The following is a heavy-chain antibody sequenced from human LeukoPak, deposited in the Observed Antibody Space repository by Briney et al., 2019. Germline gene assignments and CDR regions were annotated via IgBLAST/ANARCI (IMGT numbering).Heavy chain of an antibody. V-gene: IGHV1-2*02. J-gene: IGHJ6*02. CDR2: LNPNTLVT. CDR1: GYTFTDYY. Sequence: GASVKVSCRASGYTFTDYYIHWVRQAPGQGLEWMGWLNPNTLVTKYAQHFQGRVSMTWDTSISTGYMDLHSLTSDDTAVYYCARKDGGRDGMDVWGQGTTVTVSS. D-gene: IGHD2-15*01. CDR3: ARKDGGRDGMDV.